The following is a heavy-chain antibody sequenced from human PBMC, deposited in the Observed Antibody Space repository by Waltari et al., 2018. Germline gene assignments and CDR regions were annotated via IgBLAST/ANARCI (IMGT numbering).Heavy chain of an antibody. CDR3: ARGQGYLY. CDR1: GGSISSSRYS. D-gene: IGHD2-15*01. V-gene: IGHV4-39*07. Sequence: QLQLQESGPGLVKPSETLSLTCTVSGGSISSSRYSWVWSRQPPGKGLEWIWSIYYSGSTYYNPSFKSRVTISVDTSKNQCSLKLSSVTAADTAVYYCARGQGYLYWGQGTLVTVSS. J-gene: IGHJ4*02. CDR2: IYYSGST.